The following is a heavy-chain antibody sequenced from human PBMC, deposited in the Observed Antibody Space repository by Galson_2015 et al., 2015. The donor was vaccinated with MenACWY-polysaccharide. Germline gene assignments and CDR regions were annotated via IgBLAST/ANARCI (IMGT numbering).Heavy chain of an antibody. CDR1: GGSFSTFS. CDR2: IIPGLDKP. Sequence: SVKVSCKASGGSFSTFSFNWVRQAPGQGLEWMGRIIPGLDKPNYAQKFQGRVTITADTSTGTANMELSSLRFEDTAVYYCASLLGGGPAQAGAFDIWGQGAVVTVSS. D-gene: IGHD3-16*01. J-gene: IGHJ3*02. CDR3: ASLLGGGPAQAGAFDI. V-gene: IGHV1-69*02.